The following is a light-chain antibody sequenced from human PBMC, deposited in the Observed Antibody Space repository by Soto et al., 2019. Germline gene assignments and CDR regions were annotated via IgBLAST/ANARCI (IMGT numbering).Light chain of an antibody. Sequence: QSVLTQPASVSGSPGQSITISCTGTRSDVGGYNYVSWYQQHPGRAPQLMIYDVTKRPSGVSNRFSGSKSANTASLTISGLQAEDEADYFCSSYTSASTRVFGTGTKLTVL. CDR3: SSYTSASTRV. J-gene: IGLJ1*01. CDR1: RSDVGGYNY. CDR2: DVT. V-gene: IGLV2-14*03.